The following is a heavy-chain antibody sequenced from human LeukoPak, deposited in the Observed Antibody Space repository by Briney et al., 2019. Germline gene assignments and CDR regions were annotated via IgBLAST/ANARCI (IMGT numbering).Heavy chain of an antibody. V-gene: IGHV4-38-2*02. J-gene: IGHJ5*02. CDR1: GYSISSGYY. CDR2: IYHSGST. CDR3: ARFTIYPAGWFDP. D-gene: IGHD3-3*01. Sequence: PSETLSLTCTVSGYSISSGYYWGWIRQPPGKGLEWIGSIYHSGSTYYNPSLKSRVTISVDTSKNQFSLKLSSVNAADTAVYYCARFTIYPAGWFDPWGQGTLVTVSS.